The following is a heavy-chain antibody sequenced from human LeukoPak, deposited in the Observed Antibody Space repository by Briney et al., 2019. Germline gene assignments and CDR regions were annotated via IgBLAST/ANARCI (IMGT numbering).Heavy chain of an antibody. J-gene: IGHJ4*02. CDR1: GYTFTIYG. D-gene: IGHD6-6*01. Sequence: ASVNVSCTASGYTFTIYGISWVRQAPGQGLEWMGWISAYNGNTNHAQKLQGRVTMTADTSASTAYMELRSLRSDDTAVYYCARDSARTIDYWGQGTLVTVSS. CDR2: ISAYNGNT. V-gene: IGHV1-18*01. CDR3: ARDSARTIDY.